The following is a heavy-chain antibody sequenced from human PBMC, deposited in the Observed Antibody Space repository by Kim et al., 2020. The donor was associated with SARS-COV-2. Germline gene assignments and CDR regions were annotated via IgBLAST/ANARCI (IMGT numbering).Heavy chain of an antibody. V-gene: IGHV3-48*02. Sequence: GRFTISRDNAKNSLYLQMNSLRDEDTAVYYCARGYYDILTGPDLYNWFDPWGQGTLVTVSS. CDR3: ARGYYDILTGPDLYNWFDP. J-gene: IGHJ5*02. D-gene: IGHD3-9*01.